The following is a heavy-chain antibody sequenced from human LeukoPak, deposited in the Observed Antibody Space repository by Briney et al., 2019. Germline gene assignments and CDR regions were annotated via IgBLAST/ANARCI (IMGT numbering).Heavy chain of an antibody. CDR2: MNFNSGNT. CDR3: AKVGLGNTAIHI. Sequence: ASVKDSCKASGYTFPNYDINWVRQATGQGLELMGWMNFNSGNTGYAQKFQGRVTMTRNTAISTVYMELSNLKSEDTAIYYCAKVGLGNTAIHIWGQGTMVTVSS. D-gene: IGHD5-18*01. CDR1: GYTFPNYD. J-gene: IGHJ3*02. V-gene: IGHV1-8*01.